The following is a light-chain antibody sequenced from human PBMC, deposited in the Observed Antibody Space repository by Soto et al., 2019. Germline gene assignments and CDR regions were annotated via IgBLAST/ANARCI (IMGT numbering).Light chain of an antibody. Sequence: EIVLTQSPATLSLSPGERATLSCRASQSVRRYLAWYQQKPGQAPRLLISDASNRATGIPARSSGSGSGTDFTLNISSLEPEDFAVYYCQQRSNWGMYTFGQGTKLEIK. CDR1: QSVRRY. J-gene: IGKJ2*01. CDR2: DAS. CDR3: QQRSNWGMYT. V-gene: IGKV3-11*01.